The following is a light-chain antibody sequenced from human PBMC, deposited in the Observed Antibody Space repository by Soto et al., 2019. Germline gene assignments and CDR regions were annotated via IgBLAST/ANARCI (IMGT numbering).Light chain of an antibody. V-gene: IGLV2-14*01. CDR1: SSDVGAYNY. CDR3: CSFTGSGTGV. Sequence: QSALTQPASVSGSPGQSITISCTGTSSDVGAYNYVSWCQQHSGKAPKLIIYEVSRRPSGISDRFSGSKSGNTASLTISGLQAEDEGDYYCCSFTGSGTGVFGGGTKLTVL. CDR2: EVS. J-gene: IGLJ3*02.